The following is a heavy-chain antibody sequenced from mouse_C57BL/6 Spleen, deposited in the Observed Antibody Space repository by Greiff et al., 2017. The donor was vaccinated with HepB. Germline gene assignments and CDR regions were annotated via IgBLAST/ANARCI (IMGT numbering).Heavy chain of an antibody. CDR1: GYTFTSYW. J-gene: IGHJ3*01. Sequence: QVQLQQPGAELVKPGASVKLSCKASGYTFTSYWMHWVKQRPGQGLEWIGMIHPNSGSTNYNEKFKSKATLTVDKSSSPAYMQLSSLTSEDSAVYYCARGDYDDFAYWGQGTLVTVSA. D-gene: IGHD2-4*01. CDR2: IHPNSGST. V-gene: IGHV1-64*01. CDR3: ARGDYDDFAY.